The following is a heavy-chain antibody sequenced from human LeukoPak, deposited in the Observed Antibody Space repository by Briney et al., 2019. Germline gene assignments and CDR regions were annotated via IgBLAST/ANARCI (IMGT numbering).Heavy chain of an antibody. J-gene: IGHJ6*03. CDR3: AIIPGYWYYYYYMDV. D-gene: IGHD3-22*01. CDR2: MNPNSGNT. Sequence: GASVKVPCKASGYTFTSYDINWVRQATGQGLEWMGWMNPNSGNTGYAQKFQGRVTMTRNTSISTAYMELSSLRSEDTAVYYCAIIPGYWYYYYYMDVWGKGTTVTVSS. V-gene: IGHV1-8*01. CDR1: GYTFTSYD.